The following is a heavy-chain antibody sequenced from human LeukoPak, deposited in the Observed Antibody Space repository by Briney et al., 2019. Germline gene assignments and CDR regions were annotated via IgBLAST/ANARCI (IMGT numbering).Heavy chain of an antibody. Sequence: ASVTVSCKASGYTFTSYGISWVRQAPGQGLEWMGWISAYNGNTNYAQKLQGRVTMTTDTSTSTAYMELRSLRSDDTAAYYCARDLGIAVAYYFDYWGQGTLVTVSS. J-gene: IGHJ4*02. CDR3: ARDLGIAVAYYFDY. CDR2: ISAYNGNT. CDR1: GYTFTSYG. V-gene: IGHV1-18*01. D-gene: IGHD6-19*01.